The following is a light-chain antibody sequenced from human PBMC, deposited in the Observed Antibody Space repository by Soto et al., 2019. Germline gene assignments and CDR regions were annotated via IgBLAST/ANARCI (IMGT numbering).Light chain of an antibody. J-gene: IGKJ4*01. V-gene: IGKV3-15*01. CDR3: QQYNNWPPLT. CDR2: GAS. Sequence: EIVMTQSPATLSVSPGERATLSCRASQSVSSNLAWYQQKLGQAPRLLIYGASTRATGIPARFSGSGSGREFTLTISSLQSEDFGLYYWQQYNNWPPLTFGGGTKVDIK. CDR1: QSVSSN.